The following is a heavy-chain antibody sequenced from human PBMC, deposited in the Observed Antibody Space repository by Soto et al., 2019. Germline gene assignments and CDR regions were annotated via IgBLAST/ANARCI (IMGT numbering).Heavy chain of an antibody. V-gene: IGHV3-73*02. CDR1: GFTFSGSA. CDR3: TSSALIDYYYYYGMDV. CDR2: IRSKANSYAT. Sequence: EVQLVESGGGLVQPGGSLKLSCAASGFTFSGSAMHWVRRAPGKGLEWVGRIRSKANSYATEYAASVKGRFTISRDDSKNTAYLQMNSLKTEDTAVYYCTSSALIDYYYYYGMDVWGQGTTVTVSS. D-gene: IGHD3-22*01. J-gene: IGHJ6*01.